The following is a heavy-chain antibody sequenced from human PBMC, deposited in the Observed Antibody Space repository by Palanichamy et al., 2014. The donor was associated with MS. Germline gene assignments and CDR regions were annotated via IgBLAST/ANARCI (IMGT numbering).Heavy chain of an antibody. D-gene: IGHD3-22*01. CDR1: VHLQWLC. V-gene: IGHV3-73*02. J-gene: IGHJ6*02. CDR3: TRPCTSNYYDSSGYYETQACWYGMDV. Sequence: EVQLVGVRGRLGPAWGVPETLLCSLWVHLQWLCYALGPPGFREKGWSGLAVLEAKANSYATAYAASVKGRFTISRDDSKNTAYLQMNSLKTEDTAVYYCTRPCTSNYYDSSGYYETQACWYGMDVWGQGTTVTVSS. CDR2: LEAKANSYAT.